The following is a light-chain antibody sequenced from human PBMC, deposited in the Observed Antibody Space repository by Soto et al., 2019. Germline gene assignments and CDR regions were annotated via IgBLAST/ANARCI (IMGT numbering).Light chain of an antibody. CDR2: GTS. CDR3: QQCANSPRT. CDR1: QSVSSNY. J-gene: IGKJ1*01. Sequence: EIVLTQSPGTLSLSPGERATLSCKTSQSVSSNYLAWYQQKPGQAPRLLIYGTSSRATGIPDRFSGSGSGTDFTLTISRLEPEDFAVYYCQQCANSPRTFGQGTKVEIK. V-gene: IGKV3-20*01.